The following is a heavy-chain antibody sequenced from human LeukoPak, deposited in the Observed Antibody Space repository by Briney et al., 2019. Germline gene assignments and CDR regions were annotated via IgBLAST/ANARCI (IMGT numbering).Heavy chain of an antibody. CDR2: IHNRGTT. CDR3: ARFTIDDTSGHFDY. D-gene: IGHD3-22*01. Sequence: SESLSLTCIVSGDSSNTYYWSWIRQPPGKGLEWIVYIHNRGTTRNNPSLKSRVTISADTSKNHFSLNLTSVTAADTAVYYCARFTIDDTSGHFDYWGQGNLVTVSS. CDR1: GDSSNTYY. V-gene: IGHV4-59*08. J-gene: IGHJ4*02.